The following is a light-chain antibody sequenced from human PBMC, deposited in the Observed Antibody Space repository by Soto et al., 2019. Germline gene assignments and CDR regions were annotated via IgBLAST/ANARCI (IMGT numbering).Light chain of an antibody. J-gene: IGLJ3*02. V-gene: IGLV1-40*01. CDR1: SSNIGAGYD. CDR3: QSYDSSLSGSWV. Sequence: QLVLTQPPSVSGAPGQRVTISCTGSSSNIGAGYDVHWYQQLPGTAPKLLIYGNSNRPSGVPDRFSGSKSDTSASLAITGLQAEDEADYYCQSYDSSLSGSWVFGGGTQLTVL. CDR2: GNS.